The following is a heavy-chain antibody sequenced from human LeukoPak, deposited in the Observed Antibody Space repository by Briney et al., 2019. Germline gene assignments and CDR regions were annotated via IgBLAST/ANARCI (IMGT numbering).Heavy chain of an antibody. D-gene: IGHD4-11*01. CDR3: ARDAQRGFDYSNSLEY. J-gene: IGHJ4*01. V-gene: IGHV3-33*01. Sequence: PGRSLRLSCAASGFIYSHYGMHWVRQAPGKGREWVAVIWSDGSNRFYAGSVKGRFTISRDNSQNTLFLQMNSLRAEDTAMYYCARDAQRGFDYSNSLEYWGHGTLVTVSS. CDR2: IWSDGSNR. CDR1: GFIYSHYG.